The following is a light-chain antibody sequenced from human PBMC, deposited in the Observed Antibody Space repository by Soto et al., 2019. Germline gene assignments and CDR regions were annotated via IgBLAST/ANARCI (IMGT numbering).Light chain of an antibody. Sequence: DIQMTQSPSSVSASVGDRVTFTCRASQHISSWLAWYQQKPGKAPKLLIAAASILQSGVPSRFRGSGYGTDFTLTISSLQPEDFATDFCQQANTFPFTFGPGTRLEIK. CDR3: QQANTFPFT. J-gene: IGKJ3*01. CDR1: QHISSW. V-gene: IGKV1-12*02. CDR2: AAS.